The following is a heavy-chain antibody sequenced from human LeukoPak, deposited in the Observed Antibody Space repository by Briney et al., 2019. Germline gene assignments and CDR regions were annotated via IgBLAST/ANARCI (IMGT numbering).Heavy chain of an antibody. Sequence: PSQTLSLTCAVSGGSISSGGYSWSWIRQPPGKGLEWIGYICHSGSTYYNPSLKSRVTISVDRSKNQFSLKLSSVTAADTAVYYCARDSYYDSSGFDYWGQGTLVTVSS. D-gene: IGHD3-22*01. J-gene: IGHJ4*02. CDR3: ARDSYYDSSGFDY. CDR2: ICHSGST. V-gene: IGHV4-30-2*01. CDR1: GGSISSGGYS.